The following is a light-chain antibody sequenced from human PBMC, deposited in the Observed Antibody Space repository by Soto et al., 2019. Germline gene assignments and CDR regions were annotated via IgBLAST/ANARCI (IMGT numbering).Light chain of an antibody. J-gene: IGKJ2*01. Sequence: EIMLTHSPGPLSSSPGERATLSCRASQSVTSNYRTWYQQNPGQAPRLLIYGASTRATGIPARFSGSGSGTNYTLTISRLGHEDFAVYFCQQYGRSPPFAFGQGTKVEIK. CDR2: GAS. CDR3: QQYGRSPPFA. CDR1: QSVTSNY. V-gene: IGKV3-20*01.